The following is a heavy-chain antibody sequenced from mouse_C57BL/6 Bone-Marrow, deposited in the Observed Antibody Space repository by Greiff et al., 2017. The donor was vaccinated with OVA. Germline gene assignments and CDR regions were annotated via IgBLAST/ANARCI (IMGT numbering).Heavy chain of an antibody. CDR1: GYTFTSYW. CDR2: IDPNSGGT. J-gene: IGHJ3*01. V-gene: IGHV1-72*01. CDR3: ARGDYGSSYRLGY. Sequence: QVQLQQPGAELVKPGASVKLSCKASGYTFTSYWMHWVQQRPGRGLEWIGRIDPNSGGTKYTETFKSKATLTVNKPSSTAYMQLSSLTSEDSAVYYGARGDYGSSYRLGYWGQGTLVTVSA. D-gene: IGHD1-1*01.